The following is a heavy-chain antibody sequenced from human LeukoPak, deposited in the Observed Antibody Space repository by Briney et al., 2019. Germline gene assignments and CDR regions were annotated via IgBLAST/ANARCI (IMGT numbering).Heavy chain of an antibody. CDR3: TRPYYDYLTGYYSDY. CDR1: GFSFSNYP. Sequence: GGSLRLSCKTSGFSFSNYPMRWVRQDPGKGLEWLALLGSTAYGGTTKYAASVKGRFTISRDDSKSIAYLQMNSLKTEDTAVYYCTRPYYDYLTGYYSDYWGQGTLVTVSS. D-gene: IGHD3-9*01. CDR2: LGSTAYGGTT. V-gene: IGHV3-49*04. J-gene: IGHJ4*02.